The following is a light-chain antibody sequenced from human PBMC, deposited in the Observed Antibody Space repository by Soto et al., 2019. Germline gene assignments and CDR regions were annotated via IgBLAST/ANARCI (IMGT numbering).Light chain of an antibody. J-gene: IGKJ4*01. V-gene: IGKV3D-15*01. Sequence: EIVMTQSPATLSVSPGERATLSCRASQSISSNLAWYQQKPGQAPRLLISYASRRATGIPDRFSGSGSGTDFTLTISSLQPEDFATYYCQQTNSLPRTFGGGTKVDI. CDR1: QSISSN. CDR3: QQTNSLPRT. CDR2: YAS.